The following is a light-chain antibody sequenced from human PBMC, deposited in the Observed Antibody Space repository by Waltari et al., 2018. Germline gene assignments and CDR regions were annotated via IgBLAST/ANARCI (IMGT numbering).Light chain of an antibody. J-gene: IGLJ3*02. CDR3: QVWDSSSDYRV. CDR1: DIGRKS. CDR2: DNR. Sequence: SYVLTQAPSVSVAPGQAARITCEGDDIGRKSVHWYQQKPGHAPLLVVYDNRVRPSGIPDRFSGSNSGNTATLTISGVEAGDEADYYCQVWDSSSDYRVFGGGTKLTVL. V-gene: IGLV3-21*02.